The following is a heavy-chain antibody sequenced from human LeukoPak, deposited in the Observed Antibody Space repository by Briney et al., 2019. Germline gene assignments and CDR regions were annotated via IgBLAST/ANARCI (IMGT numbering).Heavy chain of an antibody. V-gene: IGHV4-61*02. J-gene: IGHJ5*02. CDR3: ARDQGREDNWFDP. Sequence: SQTLSLTCTASGGSISSGSYYWSWIRQPAGKGLEWIGRIYTSGSTNYNPSLKSRVTISVDTSKNQLSLKLSSVTAADTAVYYCARDQGREDNWFDPWGQGTLVTVSS. CDR1: GGSISSGSYY. CDR2: IYTSGST.